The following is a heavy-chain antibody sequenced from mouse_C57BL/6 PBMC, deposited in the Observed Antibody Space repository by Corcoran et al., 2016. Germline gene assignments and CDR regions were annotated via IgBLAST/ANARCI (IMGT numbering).Heavy chain of an antibody. J-gene: IGHJ1*03. CDR3: ARRTKDFDV. CDR1: GYTFTTYG. V-gene: IGHV9-3*01. CDR2: INTYSGVP. Sequence: QNQLVQSGPELKKPGETVKISCKAAGYTFTTYGMSWVKQAPGKGLKWMGWINTYSGVPTYADDFKGRFAFSLETSASTAYLQINNLKNEDTATYFCARRTKDFDVWGTGTTVTVSS. D-gene: IGHD1-3*01.